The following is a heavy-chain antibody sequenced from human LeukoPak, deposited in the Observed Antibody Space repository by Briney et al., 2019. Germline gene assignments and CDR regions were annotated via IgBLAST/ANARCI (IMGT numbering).Heavy chain of an antibody. D-gene: IGHD7-27*01. V-gene: IGHV3-23*01. CDR1: GFTLSNYD. J-gene: IGHJ4*02. CDR2: VGSGGYT. Sequence: GGSLRLSCIASGFTLSNYDMTWVRQTPGKGLEYVSSVGSGGYTFYAGSVKGRFSISRDISQNTVYLQMNSLRAEDTAMYFCAKKLPGASYYFDFWGQGTLVTVSS. CDR3: AKKLPGASYYFDF.